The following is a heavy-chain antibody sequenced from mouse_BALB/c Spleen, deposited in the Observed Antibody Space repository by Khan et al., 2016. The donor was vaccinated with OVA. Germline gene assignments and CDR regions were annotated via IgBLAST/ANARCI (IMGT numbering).Heavy chain of an antibody. D-gene: IGHD1-1*01. CDR3: ARIYGGDFDY. Sequence: VQLKESGPGLVKPSQSLSLTCTVTGYSITRDYAWNWIRQFPGNKLGWMGYISYSGNTKYNPSLKSRISITRDTSKNQFFLQLNSVTTEDTATDYCARIYGGDFDYWGQGTTLTVSS. CDR2: ISYSGNT. J-gene: IGHJ2*01. CDR1: GYSITRDYA. V-gene: IGHV3-2*02.